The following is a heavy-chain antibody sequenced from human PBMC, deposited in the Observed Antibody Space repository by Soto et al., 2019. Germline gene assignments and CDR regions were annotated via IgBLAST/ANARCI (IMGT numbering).Heavy chain of an antibody. CDR1: GDSVSSNSAG. Sequence: QVQLQQSGPGLVKPSQTLSLTCAITGDSVSSNSAGWSWVRQSPSRGLEWLGRTYYRSKWYYEYAVSVKGRITINPDTSKNQYSLQLNSVTPEDTAVYFCARGEQYRGRIFDYWGQGTLVTVSS. V-gene: IGHV6-1*01. J-gene: IGHJ4*01. CDR2: TYYRSKWYY. CDR3: ARGEQYRGRIFDY. D-gene: IGHD1-26*01.